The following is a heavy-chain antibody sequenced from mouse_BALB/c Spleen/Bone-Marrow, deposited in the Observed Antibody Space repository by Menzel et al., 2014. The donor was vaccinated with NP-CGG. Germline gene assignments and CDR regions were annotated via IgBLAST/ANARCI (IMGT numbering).Heavy chain of an antibody. V-gene: IGHV5-6*01. CDR2: ISSVCSDA. CDR3: ARWDYVVGSYAMDY. Sequence: EVLLVESGGDLVKPGGSLKLSCAASGFTFSSYGMSWVRQTPDKRPERVATISSVCSDAYYPDSVKGRFTISRDDAKNTLYLQMSSLESEDTAMYYCARWDYVVGSYAMDYWGQGTSVTVSS. J-gene: IGHJ4*01. CDR1: GFTFSSYG. D-gene: IGHD2-4*01.